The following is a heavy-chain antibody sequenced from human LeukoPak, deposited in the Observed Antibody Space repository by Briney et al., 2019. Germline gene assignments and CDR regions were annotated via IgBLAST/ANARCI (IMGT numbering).Heavy chain of an antibody. CDR3: ARGVGATTVWYYFDY. D-gene: IGHD1-26*01. CDR1: GGSISSSSYY. CDR2: IYYSGST. Sequence: SETLSLTCTVSGGSISSSSYYWGWIRQPPGTGLGWIGSIYYSGSTYYNPSLKSRVTISVDTSKNQFSLKLSSVTAADTAVYYCARGVGATTVWYYFDYWGQGTLVTVSS. J-gene: IGHJ4*02. V-gene: IGHV4-39*01.